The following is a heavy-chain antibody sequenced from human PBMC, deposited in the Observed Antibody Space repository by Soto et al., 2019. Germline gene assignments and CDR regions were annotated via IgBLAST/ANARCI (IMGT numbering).Heavy chain of an antibody. J-gene: IGHJ6*03. D-gene: IGHD3-10*01. CDR3: AKDPHDGSGSYYTTLYYMDV. Sequence: EVQLLESGGGLVQPGGSLRLSCAASGFTFSSYAMSWVRQAPGKGLEWVSAISGSGGSTYYADSVKGRFTISRDNSKNTLYLQMNSLRVEDTAVYYCAKDPHDGSGSYYTTLYYMDVWGKGTTVTVSS. CDR1: GFTFSSYA. CDR2: ISGSGGST. V-gene: IGHV3-23*01.